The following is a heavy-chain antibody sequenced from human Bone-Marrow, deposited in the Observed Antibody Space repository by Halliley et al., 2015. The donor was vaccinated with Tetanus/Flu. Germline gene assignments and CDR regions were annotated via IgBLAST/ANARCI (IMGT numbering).Heavy chain of an antibody. V-gene: IGHV3-11*04. CDR2: IRTGGVTK. CDR3: ADIYGFSGMGV. J-gene: IGHJ6*02. Sequence: LEWIAYIRTGGVTKYYADSVRGRFTISRDDAKNSLYLHLNSLRVEDTAVYYCADIYGFSGMGVWGQGTTVSVSS. D-gene: IGHD3-10*01.